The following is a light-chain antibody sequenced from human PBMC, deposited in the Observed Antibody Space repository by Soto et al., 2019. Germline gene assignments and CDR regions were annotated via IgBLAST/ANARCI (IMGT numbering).Light chain of an antibody. CDR1: SNDVGAFDY. J-gene: IGLJ2*01. Sequence: QSALTQPASVSASPGQSISLSCTGTSNDVGAFDYVSWYQQHPGKAPKLIIFEVFHRPSGVSTRFSGSKSGSTASLTISGLQAEDEADYFCSSYTTNNAQVFGGGTKVTVL. CDR2: EVF. V-gene: IGLV2-14*01. CDR3: SSYTTNNAQV.